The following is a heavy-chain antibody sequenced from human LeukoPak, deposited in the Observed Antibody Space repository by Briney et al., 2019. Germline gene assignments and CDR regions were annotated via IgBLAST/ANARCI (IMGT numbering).Heavy chain of an antibody. CDR1: GFTFNTYG. J-gene: IGHJ1*01. V-gene: IGHV3-30*03. D-gene: IGHD3-22*01. Sequence: GGSLRLSCAASGFTFNTYGMHWFRQAPGKGLEWVATMSFDGSNNYYADSVKGRFTISRDNSKNTLYLQMNSLRAEDTAVYYCARGWDYYDSSGYLVWGQGTLVTVSS. CDR3: ARGWDYYDSSGYLV. CDR2: MSFDGSNN.